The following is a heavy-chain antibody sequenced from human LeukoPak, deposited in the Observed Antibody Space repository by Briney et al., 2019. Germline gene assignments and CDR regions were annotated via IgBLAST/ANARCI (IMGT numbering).Heavy chain of an antibody. CDR1: GGSFSGYY. D-gene: IGHD3-16*01. Sequence: SETLSLTCAVYGGSFSGYYWGWIRQPPGKGLEWIGEINHSGSTNYNPSLKSRVTISVDTSKSQFSLKLSSVTAADTAVYYCARGRVVFRPWGQGTLVTVSS. CDR2: INHSGST. V-gene: IGHV4-34*01. CDR3: ARGRVVFRP. J-gene: IGHJ5*02.